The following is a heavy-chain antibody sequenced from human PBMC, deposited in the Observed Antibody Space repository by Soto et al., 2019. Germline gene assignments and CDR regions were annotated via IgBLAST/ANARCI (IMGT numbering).Heavy chain of an antibody. CDR3: AKGFPLAAREYNCFDP. Sequence: GASVKVSCKASGYTFTSYGISWVRQAPGQGLEWMGWINPNSGGTNYAQKFQGWVTMTRDTSISTAYMELSRLRSDDTAVYYCAKGFPLAAREYNCFDPWGQGTLVTVSS. V-gene: IGHV1-2*04. CDR1: GYTFTSYG. CDR2: INPNSGGT. D-gene: IGHD6-6*01. J-gene: IGHJ5*02.